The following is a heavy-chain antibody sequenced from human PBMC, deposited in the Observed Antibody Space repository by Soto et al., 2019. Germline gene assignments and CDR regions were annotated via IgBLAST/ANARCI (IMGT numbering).Heavy chain of an antibody. CDR3: ARDDFQAAAGRDAFDI. Sequence: QVQLVQSGAEVKKPGASVKVSCKASGYTFTSYGISWVRQAPGQGLEWMGWISAYNGNTNYAQKLQGRVTMTTDTXTXXAYMELRSLRSDDTAVYYCARDDFQAAAGRDAFDIWGQGTMVTVSS. V-gene: IGHV1-18*01. CDR2: ISAYNGNT. CDR1: GYTFTSYG. D-gene: IGHD6-13*01. J-gene: IGHJ3*02.